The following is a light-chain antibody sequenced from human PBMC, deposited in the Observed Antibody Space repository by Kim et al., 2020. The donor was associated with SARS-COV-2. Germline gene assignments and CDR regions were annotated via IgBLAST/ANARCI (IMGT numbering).Light chain of an antibody. CDR3: QSYNRSNVV. CDR2: EDD. J-gene: IGLJ2*01. V-gene: IGLV6-57*03. CDR1: SGSIDDNY. Sequence: GKTVTIHCTRSSGSIDDNYVQWYQQRLGGVPTAVIYEDDQRPSGVSDRFSGSIDNSSNSASLTISGLKTEDEADYYCQSYNRSNVVFGGGTQLTVL.